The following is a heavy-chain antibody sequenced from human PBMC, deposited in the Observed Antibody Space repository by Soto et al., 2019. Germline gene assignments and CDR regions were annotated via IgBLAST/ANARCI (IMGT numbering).Heavy chain of an antibody. CDR3: ARNLLDYNFWSGFTPGF. Sequence: QVQLVESGGGVVQPGRSLRLSCAASGFTFSSYAMHWVRQAPGKGLEWVAFISYHGSNIYYADSVKGRFTVSRDNSKSTLSLQMNSLRAADTALYYCARNLLDYNFWSGFTPGFWGHGTLVTVSS. D-gene: IGHD3-3*01. V-gene: IGHV3-30-3*01. CDR1: GFTFSSYA. J-gene: IGHJ4*01. CDR2: ISYHGSNI.